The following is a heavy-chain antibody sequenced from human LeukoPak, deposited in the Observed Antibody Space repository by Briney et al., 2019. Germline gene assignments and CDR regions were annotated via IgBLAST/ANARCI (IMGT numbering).Heavy chain of an antibody. Sequence: SETLSLTCTVSGGSISSYYWSWIRQPPGKGLEWIGYIYYSGSTNYNPSLKSRVTISVDTSKNQFSLKLSSVTAADTAVYYRARGPYDFWSGYYTLPFDPWGQGTLVTVSS. J-gene: IGHJ5*02. V-gene: IGHV4-59*01. CDR1: GGSISSYY. CDR3: ARGPYDFWSGYYTLPFDP. CDR2: IYYSGST. D-gene: IGHD3-3*01.